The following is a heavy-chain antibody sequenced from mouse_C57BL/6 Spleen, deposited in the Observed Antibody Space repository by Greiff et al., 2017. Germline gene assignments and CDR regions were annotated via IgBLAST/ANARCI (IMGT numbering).Heavy chain of an antibody. Sequence: QVQLQQPGAELVKPGASVKLSCKASGYTFTSYWMHWVKQRPGKGLEWIGMIHPNSGSTNYNEKFKSKAKLTVDKSSSTAYMQLSSLTSEDTAVYYCAISEGSYYCSEGCWGQGTTLTVSS. J-gene: IGHJ2*01. CDR3: AISEGSYYCSEGC. D-gene: IGHD1-1*01. CDR1: GYTFTSYW. CDR2: IHPNSGST. V-gene: IGHV1-64*01.